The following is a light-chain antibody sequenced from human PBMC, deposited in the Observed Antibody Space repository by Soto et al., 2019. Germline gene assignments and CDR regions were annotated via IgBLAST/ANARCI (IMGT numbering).Light chain of an antibody. J-gene: IGLJ1*01. CDR1: SSDVGGYTY. Sequence: QSALTQPASVSGSPGQSITISCTGTSSDVGGYTYVSWYQHHPGKAPKLMIYEVSNRPSGVSNHFSGSKSGNTASLTISGLQAEDEADYYCSSYTSSSTYVFGTGTKV. CDR3: SSYTSSSTYV. V-gene: IGLV2-14*01. CDR2: EVS.